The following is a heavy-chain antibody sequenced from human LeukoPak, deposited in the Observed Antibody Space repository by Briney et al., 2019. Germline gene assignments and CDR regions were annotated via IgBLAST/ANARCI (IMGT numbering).Heavy chain of an antibody. CDR3: TRVDYGSRRNIDY. D-gene: IGHD3-10*01. J-gene: IGHJ4*02. CDR2: IRSKAYGGTT. CDR1: GFTFGDYA. Sequence: PGRSLRLSCTASGFTFGDYAMSWVRQTPGKGLEWVGFIRSKAYGGTTEYAASVKGRFTISRDDSKSIAYLQMNSLKTEDTAVYYCTRVDYGSRRNIDYWGQGTLVTVSS. V-gene: IGHV3-49*04.